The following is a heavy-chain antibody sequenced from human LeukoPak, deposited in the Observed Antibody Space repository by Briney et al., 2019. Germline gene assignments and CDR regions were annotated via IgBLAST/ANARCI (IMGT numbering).Heavy chain of an antibody. CDR2: INPDGSAK. V-gene: IGHV3-7*01. D-gene: IGHD3-3*02. CDR1: GFTFSNFW. Sequence: GGALRLSCAASGFTFSNFWMGWVRQAPGKGLEGVANINPDGSAKYYVDSVKGRSTISRDNAENSLYLQMSSLRPEDTAVYYCARHFSTYSYGLDVWGQGTTVTVSS. CDR3: ARHFSTYSYGLDV. J-gene: IGHJ6*02.